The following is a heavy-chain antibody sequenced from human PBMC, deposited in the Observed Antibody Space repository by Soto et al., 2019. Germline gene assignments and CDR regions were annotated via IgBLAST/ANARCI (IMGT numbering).Heavy chain of an antibody. V-gene: IGHV3-15*01. CDR1: GFTFNNAW. J-gene: IGHJ4*02. Sequence: EVQLVESGGGLVKPGGSLRLSCATSGFTFNNAWMNWVRQAPGKGLEWVGRIKSNPAGGTVDYTAPVKGRFTISRDYSENTLYLQMDSLRAEDTAVYYCAPSRASCFCFDYWGQGALVTVSS. D-gene: IGHD2-2*01. CDR3: APSRASCFCFDY. CDR2: IKSNPAGGTV.